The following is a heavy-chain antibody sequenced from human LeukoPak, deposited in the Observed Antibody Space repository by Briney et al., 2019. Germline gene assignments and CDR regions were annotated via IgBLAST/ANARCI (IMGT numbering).Heavy chain of an antibody. Sequence: GWSLRLSCATSGFKFTDYPMNWVRQAPGKGLEWVSNIRTSSEGANLAFYADSVKGRVTFSRDDAKNTLYLHMHSLRDDDTAVYYCATDKRYAFDYWGQGILVTVSS. V-gene: IGHV3-48*02. D-gene: IGHD3-9*01. CDR2: IRTSSEGANLA. CDR1: GFKFTDYP. J-gene: IGHJ4*02. CDR3: ATDKRYAFDY.